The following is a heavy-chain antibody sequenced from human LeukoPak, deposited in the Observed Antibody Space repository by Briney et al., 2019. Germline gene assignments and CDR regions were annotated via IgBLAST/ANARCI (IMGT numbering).Heavy chain of an antibody. CDR3: AREGRTGTTQD. Sequence: ASVKVSCKASGYTFTSYYMNWVRQAPGQGLEWMGIINPSGGSTSYAQKFQGRVTMTRDTSTSTVYMELSSLRSEDTAVYYCAREGRTGTTQDWGQGTLVTVSS. CDR2: INPSGGST. CDR1: GYTFTSYY. D-gene: IGHD1-7*01. V-gene: IGHV1-46*03. J-gene: IGHJ4*02.